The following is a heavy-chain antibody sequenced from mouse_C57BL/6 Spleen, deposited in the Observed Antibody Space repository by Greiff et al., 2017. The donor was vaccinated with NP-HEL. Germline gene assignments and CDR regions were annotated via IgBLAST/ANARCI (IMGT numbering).Heavy chain of an antibody. D-gene: IGHD1-1*01. J-gene: IGHJ3*01. CDR2: ISSGSSTI. V-gene: IGHV5-17*01. CDR1: GFTFSDYG. Sequence: VQLKESGGGFFQPGGSLKLSCAASGFTFSDYGMHWVRQAPEKGLEWVAYISSGSSTIYYADTVKGRFTISRDNAKNTLFLQMTSLRSEDTAMYYCARDGSSTWFAYWGQGTLVTVSA. CDR3: ARDGSSTWFAY.